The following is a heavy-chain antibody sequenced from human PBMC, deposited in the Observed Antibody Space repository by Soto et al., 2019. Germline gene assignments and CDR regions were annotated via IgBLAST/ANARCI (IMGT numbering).Heavy chain of an antibody. Sequence: GGSLRLSCEASVFTFSSYWMTWVRQAPGKGLEWVANIKDNGRKTYYVDSVKGRFTISRDNSKNTLYLQMNSLRAEDTAVYYCAKNIWGQGTMVTVSS. CDR1: VFTFSSYW. V-gene: IGHV3-7*03. CDR2: IKDNGRKT. CDR3: AKNI. J-gene: IGHJ3*02.